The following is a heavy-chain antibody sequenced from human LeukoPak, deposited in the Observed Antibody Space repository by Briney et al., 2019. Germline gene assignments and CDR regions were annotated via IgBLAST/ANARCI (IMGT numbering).Heavy chain of an antibody. Sequence: ASVKVSCKASGYTFTGYYMHWVRQAPGQGLEWMGWINPNSGGTNYAQKFQGRVTMTRDTSISTAYMELSRLRSDHTAVYYCARDRIRIAVAGTGWFDPWGQGTLVTVSS. CDR1: GYTFTGYY. CDR3: ARDRIRIAVAGTGWFDP. D-gene: IGHD6-19*01. CDR2: INPNSGGT. V-gene: IGHV1-2*02. J-gene: IGHJ5*02.